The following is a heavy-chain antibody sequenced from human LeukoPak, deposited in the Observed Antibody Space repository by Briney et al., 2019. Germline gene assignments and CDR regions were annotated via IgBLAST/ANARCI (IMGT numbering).Heavy chain of an antibody. J-gene: IGHJ4*02. Sequence: PGGSLRLSCAASGFTFSNYDMHWVRQATGKGLECVSAIGTAGDTYYQGSVRGRFTMSRENAKNSLYLQMNSLTAGDTAVYYCARGADTHFDYWGQGILVTVSS. V-gene: IGHV3-13*04. CDR2: IGTAGDT. D-gene: IGHD2-15*01. CDR3: ARGADTHFDY. CDR1: GFTFSNYD.